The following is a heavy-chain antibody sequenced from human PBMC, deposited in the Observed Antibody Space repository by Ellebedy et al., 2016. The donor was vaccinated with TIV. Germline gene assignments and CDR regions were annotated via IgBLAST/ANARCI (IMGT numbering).Heavy chain of an antibody. CDR1: GFTFSSYT. V-gene: IGHV3-30-3*01. D-gene: IGHD5-12*01. Sequence: PGGSLRLSCEASGFTFSSYTMHWVRQTPDKGLEWVAALSSDGSNKNYADSVKGRFSISRDNSKNTLYLQMSSLRPEDTAVFYWAVAQGNPAGWLYYLDYWGQGTLVTVSS. CDR3: AVAQGNPAGWLYYLDY. J-gene: IGHJ4*02. CDR2: LSSDGSNK.